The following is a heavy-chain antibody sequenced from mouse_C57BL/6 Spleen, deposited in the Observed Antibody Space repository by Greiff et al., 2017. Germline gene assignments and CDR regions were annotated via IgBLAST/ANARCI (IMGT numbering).Heavy chain of an antibody. CDR2: INYDGSST. CDR1: GFTFSDYY. CDR3: ARVFPYYFDY. V-gene: IGHV5-16*01. J-gene: IGHJ2*01. Sequence: EVNVVESEGGLVQPGSSMKLSCTASGFTFSDYYMAWVRQVPEKGLEWVANINYDGSSTYYLDSLKSRFIISRDNAKNILYLQMSSLKSEDTATYYCARVFPYYFDYWGQGTTLTVSS.